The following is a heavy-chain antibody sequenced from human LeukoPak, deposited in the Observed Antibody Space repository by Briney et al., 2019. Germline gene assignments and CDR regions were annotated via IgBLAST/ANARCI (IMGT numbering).Heavy chain of an antibody. V-gene: IGHV3-23*01. CDR2: ISGSGGST. D-gene: IGHD2-2*01. Sequence: GGSLRLSCAASGFTFSSYAMSWVRQAPGKGLEWVSAISGSGGSTYYADSVRGRLTISRDNSKNTVYLQMSSLRAEDTAVYYCAKRAYCSGTTCYGNYFDPWGQGTLVTVSS. CDR1: GFTFSSYA. CDR3: AKRAYCSGTTCYGNYFDP. J-gene: IGHJ5*02.